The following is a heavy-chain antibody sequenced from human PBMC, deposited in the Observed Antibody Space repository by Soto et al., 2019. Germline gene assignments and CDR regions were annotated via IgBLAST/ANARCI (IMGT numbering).Heavy chain of an antibody. CDR1: GGSISSYY. Sequence: SETLSLTCTVSGGSISSYYWSWIRQPPGKGLEWIGYIYYSGSTNYNPSLKSRVTITVDTSKNQFSLKLSSVTAADTTVYYCARVHKYCSGGSCYSLGNAFDIWGQGTMVTVS. J-gene: IGHJ3*02. D-gene: IGHD2-15*01. CDR2: IYYSGST. V-gene: IGHV4-59*01. CDR3: ARVHKYCSGGSCYSLGNAFDI.